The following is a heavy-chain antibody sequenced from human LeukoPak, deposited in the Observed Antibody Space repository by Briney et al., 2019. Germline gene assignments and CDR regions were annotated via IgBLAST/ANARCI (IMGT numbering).Heavy chain of an antibody. D-gene: IGHD2-15*01. J-gene: IGHJ3*02. V-gene: IGHV4-59*08. CDR2: IYYIGST. CDR1: GDSISSYY. CDR3: ARHDVVSRAFDI. Sequence: SETLSLTCTVSGDSISSYYWSWIRQPPGKGLEWIAYIYYIGSTDYNPSLKSRVTISVDTSKNQFSLKLSSVTAADTAVYYCARHDVVSRAFDIWGQGTMVTASA.